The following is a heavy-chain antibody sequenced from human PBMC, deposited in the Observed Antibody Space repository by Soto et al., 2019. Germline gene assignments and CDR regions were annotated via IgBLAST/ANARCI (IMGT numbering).Heavy chain of an antibody. D-gene: IGHD4-4*01. CDR1: GFTFSSYG. J-gene: IGHJ6*02. V-gene: IGHV3-30*18. Sequence: GGSLRLSCAASGFTFSSYGMHWVRQAPGKGLEWVAVISYDGSNKYYADSVKGRFTISRDNSKNTLYLQMNSLRTEDTAVYYCAKDRLRSLTETPGRMDVWGQGTTVTVSS. CDR2: ISYDGSNK. CDR3: AKDRLRSLTETPGRMDV.